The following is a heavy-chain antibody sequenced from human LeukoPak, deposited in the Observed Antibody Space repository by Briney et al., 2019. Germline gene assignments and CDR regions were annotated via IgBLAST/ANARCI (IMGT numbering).Heavy chain of an antibody. CDR3: ARDSGDSSSVFDY. J-gene: IGHJ4*02. V-gene: IGHV3-64*01. CDR2: ISSNGGST. CDR1: GFTFSSYA. Sequence: GGSLRLSCAASGFTFSSYAMHWVRQAPGKGLEYVSAISSNGGSTYYANSVKGRFTISRDNSKNTLYLQMGSLRAEDVAVYYCARDSGDSSSVFDYWGQGTLVTVSS. D-gene: IGHD6-6*01.